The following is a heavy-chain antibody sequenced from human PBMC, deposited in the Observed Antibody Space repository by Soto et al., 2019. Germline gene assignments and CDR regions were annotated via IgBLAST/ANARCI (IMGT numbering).Heavy chain of an antibody. CDR3: ARDSSRGYSYAANWFDP. CDR2: INPSGGST. CDR1: GYTFTSYY. V-gene: IGHV1-46*01. J-gene: IGHJ5*02. D-gene: IGHD5-18*01. Sequence: GASVKVSCKASGYTFTSYYMHWVRQAPGQGLEWMGIINPSGGSTSYAQKFQGRVTMTRDTSTSTVYMELSSLRSEDTAVYYCARDSSRGYSYAANWFDPWGQGTLVTVSS.